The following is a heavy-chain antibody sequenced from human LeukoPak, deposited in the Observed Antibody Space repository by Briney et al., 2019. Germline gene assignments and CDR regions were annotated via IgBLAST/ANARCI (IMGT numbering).Heavy chain of an antibody. CDR3: ATESTSGWYSSGNDAFDI. Sequence: ASVKVSCKASGYTFTNYGLKWVRQAPGQGVEWMGWISPYNGNTDYAQMLQGRRSMTTDTSTSTDSMDLRSLRSDDTVLYYCATESTSGWYSSGNDAFDIWGQGTMVTVSS. CDR1: GYTFTNYG. J-gene: IGHJ3*02. D-gene: IGHD6-19*01. V-gene: IGHV1-18*01. CDR2: ISPYNGNT.